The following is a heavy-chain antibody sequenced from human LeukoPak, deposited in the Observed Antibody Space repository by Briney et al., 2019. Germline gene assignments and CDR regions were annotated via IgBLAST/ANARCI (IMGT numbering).Heavy chain of an antibody. CDR3: ARGEWAFYFDY. J-gene: IGHJ4*02. D-gene: IGHD3-3*01. CDR1: GFTFSSYS. Sequence: GGSLRLSCAASGFTFSSYSMNWVRQAPGKGLECVSSISSSSSYIYYADSVKGRFTISRDNAKNSLYLQMNSLRAEDTAVYYCARGEWAFYFDYWGQGTLVTVSS. V-gene: IGHV3-21*01. CDR2: ISSSSSYI.